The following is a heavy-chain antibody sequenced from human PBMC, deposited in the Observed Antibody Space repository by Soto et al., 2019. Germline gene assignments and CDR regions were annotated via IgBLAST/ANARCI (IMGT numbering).Heavy chain of an antibody. Sequence: QVQLRESGPGLVKPSETLSLTCTVSGGSISSYYWSWIRQPPGKGLEWIGYIYYSGSTNYNPSLKSRVTISVDTSKNQFSLKLSSVTAADTAVYYCASLSYWFDPWGQGTLVTVSS. CDR3: ASLSYWFDP. CDR2: IYYSGST. V-gene: IGHV4-59*08. J-gene: IGHJ5*02. CDR1: GGSISSYY.